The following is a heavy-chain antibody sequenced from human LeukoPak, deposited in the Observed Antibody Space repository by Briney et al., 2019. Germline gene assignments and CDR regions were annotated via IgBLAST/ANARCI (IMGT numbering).Heavy chain of an antibody. CDR1: GGSFSGYY. J-gene: IGHJ6*03. Sequence: SETLSLTCAVYGGSFSGYYWSWISQPPGKGLEWIGEINHSGSTNYNPSLKSRVTISVDTSKNQFSLKLSSVTAADTAVYYCARNGAITMVRGVAFYYYYYMDVWGKGTTVTVSS. V-gene: IGHV4-34*01. D-gene: IGHD3-10*01. CDR3: ARNGAITMVRGVAFYYYYYMDV. CDR2: INHSGST.